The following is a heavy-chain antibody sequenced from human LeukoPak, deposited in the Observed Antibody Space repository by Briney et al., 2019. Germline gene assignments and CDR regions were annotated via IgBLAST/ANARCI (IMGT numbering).Heavy chain of an antibody. J-gene: IGHJ4*02. CDR3: ARDVATSGWYTFDY. V-gene: IGHV6-1*01. CDR2: TYYRSKWYD. D-gene: IGHD6-19*01. Sequence: SQTLSLACGISGDSVSGNNGAWNWIRQSPSRGLEWLGRTYYRSKWYDDYAGSVQGRITISPDTWKNQFSLHLYSVTPEDTAVYYCARDVATSGWYTFDYWGQGTLVTVSS. CDR1: GDSVSGNNGA.